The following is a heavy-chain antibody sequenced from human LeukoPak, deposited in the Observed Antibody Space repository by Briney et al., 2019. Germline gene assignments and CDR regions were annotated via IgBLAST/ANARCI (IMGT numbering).Heavy chain of an antibody. Sequence: ASVKVSCKASGYTFTSYAMHWVRQAPGQRLEWMGWINAGNGNTKYSQKFQGRVTITRDTSASTAYMELSSLRFEDTAVYYCARDLVSVLRYFDWLPSPTYDYWGQGTLVTVSS. CDR2: INAGNGNT. D-gene: IGHD3-9*01. V-gene: IGHV1-3*01. CDR3: ARDLVSVLRYFDWLPSPTYDY. J-gene: IGHJ4*02. CDR1: GYTFTSYA.